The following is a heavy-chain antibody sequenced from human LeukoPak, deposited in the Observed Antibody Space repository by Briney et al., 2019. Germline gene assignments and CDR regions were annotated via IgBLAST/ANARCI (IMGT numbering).Heavy chain of an antibody. Sequence: VASVKLSCKASGYTFTSYDINWVRQATGQGLEWMGWMNPNSGNTGYAQKFQGRVTMTRNTSISTAYMELSSLRSEDAAVYYCARGIAQWELLTIAYWGKGTLVTVSS. D-gene: IGHD1-26*01. CDR2: MNPNSGNT. V-gene: IGHV1-8*01. CDR3: ARGIAQWELLTIAY. J-gene: IGHJ4*02. CDR1: GYTFTSYD.